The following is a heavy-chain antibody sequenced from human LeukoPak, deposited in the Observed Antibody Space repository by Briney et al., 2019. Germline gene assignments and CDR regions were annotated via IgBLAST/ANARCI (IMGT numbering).Heavy chain of an antibody. J-gene: IGHJ4*02. V-gene: IGHV1-18*01. CDR1: GYSFVSFG. Sequence: GASVKVSCKASGYSFVSFGINWVRQAPGQGLEWMGWISAYNGDTNYAQNLQGRVSMTTDTFTSTAYMDLRSLRSDDTAVYYCARGGYYGSGSFPDYWGQGTLVTVSS. CDR2: ISAYNGDT. D-gene: IGHD3-10*01. CDR3: ARGGYYGSGSFPDY.